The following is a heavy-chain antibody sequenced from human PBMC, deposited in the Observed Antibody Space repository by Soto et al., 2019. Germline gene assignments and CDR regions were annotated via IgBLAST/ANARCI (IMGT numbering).Heavy chain of an antibody. CDR1: GYSIISGYY. V-gene: IGHV4-38-2*01. D-gene: IGHD3-3*01. CDR2: IYHSGST. CDR3: ARTYYDFWSGHGFVDY. J-gene: IGHJ4*02. Sequence: PSETLSLTCAVSGYSIISGYYLVLIRHPPGKGLEWIGSIYHSGSTYYNPSLKSRVTISVDTSKNQFSLKLSSVTAADTAVYYCARTYYDFWSGHGFVDYWGQGTLVTVSS.